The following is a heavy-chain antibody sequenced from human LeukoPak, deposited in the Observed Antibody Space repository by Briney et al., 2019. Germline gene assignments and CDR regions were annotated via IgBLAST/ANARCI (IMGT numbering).Heavy chain of an antibody. Sequence: SETLSLTCTVSGGSISSYYWSWIRQPPGKGLGWIGYIPYSGNTNYSPSLKSRATISVDTSKNQFSLKLSSVTAADTAVYYCASLRADYGVYYFDYWGQGTLVTVSS. J-gene: IGHJ4*02. CDR2: IPYSGNT. V-gene: IGHV4-59*01. CDR1: GGSISSYY. D-gene: IGHD4-17*01. CDR3: ASLRADYGVYYFDY.